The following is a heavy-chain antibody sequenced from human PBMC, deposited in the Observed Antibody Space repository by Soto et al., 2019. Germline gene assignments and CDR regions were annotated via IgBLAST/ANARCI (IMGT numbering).Heavy chain of an antibody. CDR3: ASGYSGYDSGNSWFGP. D-gene: IGHD5-12*01. V-gene: IGHV3-21*01. Sequence: EVQLVESGGGLVKPGGSLRLSCAASGFTFSSYSMHWVRQAPGKGLEWVSSISSSSSYIYYADSVKGRFTISRDNAKNSLYLQMNSLRAEDTAVYYCASGYSGYDSGNSWFGPWGQGTLVTVSS. CDR2: ISSSSSYI. CDR1: GFTFSSYS. J-gene: IGHJ5*02.